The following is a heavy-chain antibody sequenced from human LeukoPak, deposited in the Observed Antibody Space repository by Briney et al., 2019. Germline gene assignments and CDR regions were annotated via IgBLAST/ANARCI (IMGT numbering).Heavy chain of an antibody. D-gene: IGHD6-6*01. V-gene: IGHV4-34*01. CDR3: AREGEQLGPYYFDY. J-gene: IGHJ4*02. CDR1: GGSFSGYF. CDR2: INHSENT. Sequence: PSETLSLTCAVYGGSFSGYFWSWIRQPPGKGLEWIGEINHSENTNFNPSLKSRVTISVDTSKNQFSLKLSSVTAADTAVYYCAREGEQLGPYYFDYWGQGTLVTVCS.